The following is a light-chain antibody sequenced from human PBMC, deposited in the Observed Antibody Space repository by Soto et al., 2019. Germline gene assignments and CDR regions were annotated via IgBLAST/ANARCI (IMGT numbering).Light chain of an antibody. CDR1: QSVSSNS. Sequence: EIVWTQSPGTLSLSPGERVTLSCRASQSVSSNSLAWYLQTPGQSPRLLIYGASSRATGIPDRFSGSGSRTDFTLTISRLEPEDFAVYYCQQYGSSPPNTCGQGTKLEIK. CDR3: QQYGSSPPNT. V-gene: IGKV3-20*01. J-gene: IGKJ2*01. CDR2: GAS.